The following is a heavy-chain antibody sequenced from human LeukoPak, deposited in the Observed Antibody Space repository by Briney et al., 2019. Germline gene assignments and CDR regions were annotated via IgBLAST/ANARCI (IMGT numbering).Heavy chain of an antibody. CDR3: ARGAGGGTSFMDV. J-gene: IGHJ6*02. Sequence: AASVTVSFKASGYTFTGYYMHWVRQAPGQGREWMGWINPNSGGTNYAQKFQGRVTMTRDTSISTAYMELSRLRSDDTAVYYCARGAGGGTSFMDVWGQGTTVTVSS. V-gene: IGHV1-2*02. D-gene: IGHD2-2*01. CDR1: GYTFTGYY. CDR2: INPNSGGT.